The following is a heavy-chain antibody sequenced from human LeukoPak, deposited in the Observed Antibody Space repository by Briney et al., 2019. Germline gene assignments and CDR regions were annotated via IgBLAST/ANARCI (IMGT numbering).Heavy chain of an antibody. CDR1: GFTFSSYA. Sequence: GGSLRLSCAASGFTFSSYAMSWVRQAPGKGLERVSGMSGGGGSTYYADSVKGRFTISRDNSKNTLYLQMNSLRAEDTAIYYCAKTSSGWYPFDYWGQGTLVTVSS. V-gene: IGHV3-23*01. CDR2: MSGGGGST. CDR3: AKTSSGWYPFDY. D-gene: IGHD6-19*01. J-gene: IGHJ4*02.